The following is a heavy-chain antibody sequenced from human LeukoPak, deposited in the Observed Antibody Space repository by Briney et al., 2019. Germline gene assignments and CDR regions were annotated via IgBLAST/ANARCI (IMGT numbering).Heavy chain of an antibody. CDR2: TIPTFGTA. Sequence: SVKVSCKASGGTFSNYAMSWVRQAPGQGLEWMGGTIPTFGTAKYAQKFQGRVTIIADESTSTAYMDLRSLRSDDTAVYYCASIAVAGYYFDYWGQGTLVTVSS. D-gene: IGHD6-19*01. CDR1: GGTFSNYA. CDR3: ASIAVAGYYFDY. V-gene: IGHV1-69*13. J-gene: IGHJ4*02.